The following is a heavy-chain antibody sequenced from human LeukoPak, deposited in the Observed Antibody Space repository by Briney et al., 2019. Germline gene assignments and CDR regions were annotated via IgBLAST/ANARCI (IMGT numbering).Heavy chain of an antibody. CDR1: GGSISSSSYY. CDR3: ARQEDWSSNFDY. V-gene: IGHV4-39*01. J-gene: IGHJ4*02. D-gene: IGHD6-6*01. CDR2: IYYSGST. Sequence: SETLSFTCTVSGGSISSSSYYWGWIRQPPGKGLEWIGSIYYSGSTYYNPPLKSRVTISVDTSKNQFSLKLSSVTAADTAVYYCARQEDWSSNFDYWGQGTLVTVSS.